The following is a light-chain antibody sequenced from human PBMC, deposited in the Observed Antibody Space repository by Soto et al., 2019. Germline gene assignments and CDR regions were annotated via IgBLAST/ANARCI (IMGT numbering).Light chain of an antibody. CDR1: QSVTSNF. CDR2: GAS. Sequence: EIVLTQSPGTLSLSPGERATLSCRASQSVTSNFLAWYRQKPGQAPRLLIYGASSRATGIPDRFSGSGSGTEFTLTIGGLQPDDFATYYCQQFNSYPITFGQGTRLEIK. CDR3: QQFNSYPIT. J-gene: IGKJ5*01. V-gene: IGKV3-20*01.